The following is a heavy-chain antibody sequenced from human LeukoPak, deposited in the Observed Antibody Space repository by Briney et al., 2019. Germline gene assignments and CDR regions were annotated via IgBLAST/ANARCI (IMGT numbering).Heavy chain of an antibody. CDR1: GFTFSSDW. Sequence: GGSLRLSCAASGFTFSSDWMNWVRQAPGKGLEWVANINQDGSEKYYVDSVKGRFTISRDNAKNPLYLQMNSLRAEDTAVYYCARDPDMVRGVNFDYWGQGTLVTVSS. D-gene: IGHD3-10*01. CDR2: INQDGSEK. CDR3: ARDPDMVRGVNFDY. J-gene: IGHJ4*02. V-gene: IGHV3-7*03.